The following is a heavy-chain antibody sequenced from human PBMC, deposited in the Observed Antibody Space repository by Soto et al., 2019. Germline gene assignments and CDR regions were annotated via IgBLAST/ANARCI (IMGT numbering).Heavy chain of an antibody. Sequence: QVQLQESGPGLVKPSQTLSLTCTVSGGSISSGGYYWSWIRQHPGKGLEWIGYIYYSGSTYYNPSLKSRVTISVDTSKNQSSLKLSSVTAADTAVYYCARDYDYVWGSYRYNYYYGMDVWGQGTTVTVSS. V-gene: IGHV4-31*03. CDR2: IYYSGST. J-gene: IGHJ6*02. CDR1: GGSISSGGYY. D-gene: IGHD3-16*02. CDR3: ARDYDYVWGSYRYNYYYGMDV.